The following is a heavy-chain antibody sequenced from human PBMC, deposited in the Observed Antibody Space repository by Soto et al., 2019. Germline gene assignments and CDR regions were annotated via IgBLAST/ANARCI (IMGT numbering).Heavy chain of an antibody. CDR3: TTDGDIVVVPAATYYYGMDV. Sequence: EVQLVESGGGLVKPGGSLRLSCAASGFTFSNAWMSWVRQAPGKGLEWVGRIKSKTDGGTTDCAAPVKGRFTISRDDSKNTLYLQMNSLKTEDTAVYYCTTDGDIVVVPAATYYYGMDVWGQGTTVTVSS. J-gene: IGHJ6*02. CDR1: GFTFSNAW. D-gene: IGHD2-2*01. V-gene: IGHV3-15*01. CDR2: IKSKTDGGTT.